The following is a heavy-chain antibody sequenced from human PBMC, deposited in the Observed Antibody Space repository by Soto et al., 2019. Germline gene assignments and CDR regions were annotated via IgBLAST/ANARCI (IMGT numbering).Heavy chain of an antibody. D-gene: IGHD6-13*01. V-gene: IGHV3-23*01. CDR3: AKDAIMVSSSFNYFDF. J-gene: IGHJ4*02. Sequence: GGSLRLSCVDSGFIPSSDAMSWVSQAPGKGLEWVSGISGSGGATSYADSVKGRFTISRDNSKNTLYLQMNSLSAEDTAIYYCAKDAIMVSSSFNYFDFWGQGALVTV. CDR1: GFIPSSDA. CDR2: ISGSGGAT.